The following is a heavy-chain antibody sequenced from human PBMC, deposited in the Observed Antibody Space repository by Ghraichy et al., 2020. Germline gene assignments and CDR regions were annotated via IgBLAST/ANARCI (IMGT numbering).Heavy chain of an antibody. CDR2: ISWDGHTS. Sequence: GGSLRLSCAASGFTFNDYIMHWVRQPPGKGLEWVSLISWDGHTSDYADSVRGRFTISRDNSNYSLYLQMNSLRTEDTAFYYCAKDQFKRHNSGFSFDQWGQGTLVTVSS. J-gene: IGHJ4*02. D-gene: IGHD1-1*01. CDR1: GFTFNDYI. V-gene: IGHV3-43*01. CDR3: AKDQFKRHNSGFSFDQ.